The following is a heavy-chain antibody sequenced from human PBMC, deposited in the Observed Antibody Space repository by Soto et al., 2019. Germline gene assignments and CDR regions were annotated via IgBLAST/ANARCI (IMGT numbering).Heavy chain of an antibody. V-gene: IGHV3-30*18. D-gene: IGHD6-19*01. Sequence: PGGSLRLSCAASGFTFSSYGMHWVRQAPGKGLEWVAVISYDGSNKYYADSVKGRFTISRDNSKNTLYLQMNSLRAEDTAVYYCAKDKGVAGTGRLDYYYGMDVWGQGTTVTV. CDR3: AKDKGVAGTGRLDYYYGMDV. J-gene: IGHJ6*02. CDR1: GFTFSSYG. CDR2: ISYDGSNK.